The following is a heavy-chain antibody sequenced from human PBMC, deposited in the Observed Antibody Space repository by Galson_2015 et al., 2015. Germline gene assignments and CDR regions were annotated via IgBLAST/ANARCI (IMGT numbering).Heavy chain of an antibody. Sequence: SVKVSCKASGYSFTNYAMNWVRQAPGQGLEWMGWIDTNTGNPTYAQGFTGRFVFSLDTSVSTAYLQISSLKAEDTAVYYCAGDFVETTNPILVDVWGQGTTVTVSS. D-gene: IGHD5-18*01. V-gene: IGHV7-4-1*01. CDR3: AGDFVETTNPILVDV. CDR1: GYSFTNYA. J-gene: IGHJ6*02. CDR2: IDTNTGNP.